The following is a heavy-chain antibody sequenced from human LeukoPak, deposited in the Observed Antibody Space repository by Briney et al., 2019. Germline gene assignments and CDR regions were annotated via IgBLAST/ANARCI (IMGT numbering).Heavy chain of an antibody. CDR2: INPNSGGT. D-gene: IGHD3-3*01. CDR1: GYTFTGYY. V-gene: IGHV1-2*02. CDR3: ARTRFLEWSDFDY. J-gene: IGHJ4*02. Sequence: ASVKVSXKASGYTFTGYYMHWVRQAPGQGLEWMGWINPNSGGTNYAQKFQGRATMTRDTSISTVYMELSRLRSDDTAVYYCARTRFLEWSDFDYWGQGTLVTVSS.